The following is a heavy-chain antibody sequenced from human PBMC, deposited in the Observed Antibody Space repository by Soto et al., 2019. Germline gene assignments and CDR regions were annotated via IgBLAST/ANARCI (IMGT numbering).Heavy chain of an antibody. CDR3: ARDNYRNYYYYGMDV. Sequence: SETLSLTCTVSGGSISSYYWSWIRQPPGKGLEWIGYIYYSGSTNYNPSLKSRVTISVDTSKNQFSLKLSSVTAADTAVYYCARDNYRNYYYYGMDVWGQGTTVTVSS. D-gene: IGHD4-4*01. CDR2: IYYSGST. J-gene: IGHJ6*02. CDR1: GGSISSYY. V-gene: IGHV4-59*01.